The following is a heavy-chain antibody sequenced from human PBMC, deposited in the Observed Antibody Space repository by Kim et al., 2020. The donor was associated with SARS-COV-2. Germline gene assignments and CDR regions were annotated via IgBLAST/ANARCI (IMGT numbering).Heavy chain of an antibody. CDR3: ARTYYYDSSGTEDAFDI. CDR1: GYTFTGYY. D-gene: IGHD3-22*01. Sequence: ASVKVSCKASGYTFTGYYMHWVRQAPGQGLEWMGWINPNSGGTNYAQKFQGWVTMTRDTSISTAYMELSRLRSDDTAVYYCARTYYYDSSGTEDAFDIWGQGTMVTVSS. V-gene: IGHV1-2*04. J-gene: IGHJ3*02. CDR2: INPNSGGT.